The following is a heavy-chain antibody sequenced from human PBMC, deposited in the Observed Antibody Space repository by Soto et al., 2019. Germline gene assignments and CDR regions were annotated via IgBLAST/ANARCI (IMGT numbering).Heavy chain of an antibody. CDR2: ISAYNGNT. Sequence: QVQLVQSGAEVKKPGASVKVSCKASGYTFTSYGISWLRQAPGQGLEWMGWISAYNGNTNYAQKLQGRVTMTTDTSTSTAYMELRSLRSDDTAVYYCARAARPPYDFWSGEKNLAYWGQGTLVTVSS. D-gene: IGHD3-3*01. J-gene: IGHJ4*02. CDR3: ARAARPPYDFWSGEKNLAY. CDR1: GYTFTSYG. V-gene: IGHV1-18*01.